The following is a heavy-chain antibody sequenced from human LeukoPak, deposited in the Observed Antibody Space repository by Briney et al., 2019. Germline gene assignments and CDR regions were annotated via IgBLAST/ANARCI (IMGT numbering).Heavy chain of an antibody. Sequence: PSGTLSLTCAVSGVSISGTYWWRWVRQPPGKGLQWIGEIYHSGTAQYNPSLKSRVTLLLDTSQNQFSLTLTSVTAADTATYYCAKATGYSDYWGQGILVSVSS. CDR3: AKATGYSDY. CDR1: GVSISGTYW. CDR2: IYHSGTA. D-gene: IGHD3-9*01. V-gene: IGHV4-4*02. J-gene: IGHJ4*02.